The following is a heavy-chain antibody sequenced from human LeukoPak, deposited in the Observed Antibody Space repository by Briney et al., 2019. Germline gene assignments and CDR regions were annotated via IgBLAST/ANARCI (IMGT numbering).Heavy chain of an antibody. CDR3: AREVVVVPAGLGTYEYDYYYYHMDV. D-gene: IGHD2-2*01. V-gene: IGHV1-69*13. CDR1: GGTFSSHP. CDR2: ITPIFGTA. J-gene: IGHJ6*03. Sequence: SVKVSCKASGGTFSSHPFTWVRQAPGQGLEWMGEITPIFGTANYAQRFQGRVTITADESTSTVYMELSSLRAEDTAVYYCAREVVVVPAGLGTYEYDYYYYHMDVWGKGTTVTVSS.